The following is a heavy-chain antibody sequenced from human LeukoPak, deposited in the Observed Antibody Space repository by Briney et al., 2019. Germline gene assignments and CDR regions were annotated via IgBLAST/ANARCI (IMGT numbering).Heavy chain of an antibody. CDR1: GFTFSNAW. CDR2: IKSKTDGGTT. Sequence: GGSLRLSYAASGFTFSNAWMSWVRQAPGKGLEWVGRIKSKTDGGTTDYAAPVKGRFTISRDDSKNTLYLQMNSLKTEDTAVYYCTTRPLGYCSSTSCYEYYYYMDVWGKGTTVTVSS. V-gene: IGHV3-15*01. J-gene: IGHJ6*03. CDR3: TTRPLGYCSSTSCYEYYYYMDV. D-gene: IGHD2-2*01.